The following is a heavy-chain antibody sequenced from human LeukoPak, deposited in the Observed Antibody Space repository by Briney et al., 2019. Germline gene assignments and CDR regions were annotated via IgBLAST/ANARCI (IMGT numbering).Heavy chain of an antibody. CDR1: GGSISSYY. D-gene: IGHD3-22*01. CDR2: IYHSGST. Sequence: SETLSLTCTVSGGSISSYYWSWIRQPPGKGLEWIGSIYHSGSTYYNPSLKSRVTISVDTSKNQFSLKLSSVTAADTAVYYCARDQEDSSGYDAFDIWGQGTMVTVSS. J-gene: IGHJ3*02. CDR3: ARDQEDSSGYDAFDI. V-gene: IGHV4-39*07.